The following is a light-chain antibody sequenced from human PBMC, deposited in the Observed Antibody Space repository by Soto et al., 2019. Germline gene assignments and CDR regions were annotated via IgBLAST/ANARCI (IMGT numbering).Light chain of an antibody. V-gene: IGKV3-15*01. Sequence: VLTQSPVTLSVSPGERVTLSCRASQRLSSNLAWYQQRPGQAPRLLIYGASIRATDIPERFIGRGAGTEVTLTISSLQYEDFAVYYCQQYINWPRTFGQGTKVDIK. CDR1: QRLSSN. CDR3: QQYINWPRT. CDR2: GAS. J-gene: IGKJ1*01.